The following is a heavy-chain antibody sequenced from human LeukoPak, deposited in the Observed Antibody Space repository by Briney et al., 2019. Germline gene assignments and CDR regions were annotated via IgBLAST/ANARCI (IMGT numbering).Heavy chain of an antibody. CDR3: AKLAAPTN. D-gene: IGHD3-3*02. V-gene: IGHV3-74*01. J-gene: IGHJ4*02. CDR1: GFTFSSYW. Sequence: GGSLRLSCAASGFTFSSYWMYWVRQAPGKGLVWVSRINNDGSSATHADSVKGRFTISRDNAKNTLYLQMNSLRAEDTAIYYCAKLAAPTNWGQGTLVTVSS. CDR2: INNDGSSA.